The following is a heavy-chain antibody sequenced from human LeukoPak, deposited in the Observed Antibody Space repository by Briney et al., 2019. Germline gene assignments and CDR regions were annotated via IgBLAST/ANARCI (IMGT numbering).Heavy chain of an antibody. Sequence: ASVKVSCKASGGTFSSYAISWVRQAPGQGLEWMGGIIPIFGTANYAQKFQGRVTITADESTSTAYMELSSLRSEDTAVYYCATPRDCTNGVCYTNDFWGQGTLVTVSS. D-gene: IGHD2-8*01. V-gene: IGHV1-69*13. CDR2: IIPIFGTA. CDR3: ATPRDCTNGVCYTNDF. CDR1: GGTFSSYA. J-gene: IGHJ4*02.